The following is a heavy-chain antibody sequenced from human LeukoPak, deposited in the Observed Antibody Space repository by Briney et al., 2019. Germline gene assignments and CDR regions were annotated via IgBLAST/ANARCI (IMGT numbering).Heavy chain of an antibody. CDR2: IIPIFGTA. J-gene: IGHJ5*02. CDR1: GGTFSSYA. V-gene: IGHV1-69*05. D-gene: IGHD2-2*01. CDR3: ARDPPERDEYQLLSNWFDP. Sequence: GASVKVSCKASGGTFSSYAISWVRQAPGQGLEWMGRIIPIFGTANYAQKFQGRVTITTDESTSTAYMELSSLRSEDTAVYYCARDPPERDEYQLLSNWFDPWGQGTLVTVSS.